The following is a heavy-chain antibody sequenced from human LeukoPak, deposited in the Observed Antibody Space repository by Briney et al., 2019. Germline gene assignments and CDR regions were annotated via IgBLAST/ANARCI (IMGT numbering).Heavy chain of an antibody. CDR3: ASRHGDPPGGYYYMDV. CDR1: GYSFTSYW. CDR2: IYPGDSDT. D-gene: IGHD4-17*01. J-gene: IGHJ6*03. Sequence: GESLKISCKGSGYSFTSYWIGWVRQMPGKGLEWMGIIYPGDSDTRYSPSFQGQVTISADKSISTAYLQWSSLKASAIAMYYCASRHGDPPGGYYYMDVWGKGTTVTVSS. V-gene: IGHV5-51*01.